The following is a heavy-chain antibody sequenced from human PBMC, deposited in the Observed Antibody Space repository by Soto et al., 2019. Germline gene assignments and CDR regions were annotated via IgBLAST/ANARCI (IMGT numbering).Heavy chain of an antibody. Sequence: SETLSLTCAGYGGSFSGYYWSWIRQPPGKGLEWIGEINHSGSTNYNPSLKSRVTISVDTSKNQFSLKLSSVTAADTAVYYCAGGGITMVRGISSSGSYYAPVDYWGQGTLVTVSS. D-gene: IGHD3-10*01. V-gene: IGHV4-34*01. CDR1: GGSFSGYY. CDR2: INHSGST. J-gene: IGHJ4*02. CDR3: AGGGITMVRGISSSGSYYAPVDY.